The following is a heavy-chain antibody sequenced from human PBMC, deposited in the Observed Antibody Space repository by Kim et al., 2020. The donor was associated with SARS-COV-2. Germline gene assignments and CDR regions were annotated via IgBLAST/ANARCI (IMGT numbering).Heavy chain of an antibody. D-gene: IGHD2-15*01. Sequence: GKGRFTISRDNSKNTLYLQMNSLRAEDTAVYYCARSCSGGSCYLYGMDVWGQGTTVTVSS. CDR3: ARSCSGGSCYLYGMDV. J-gene: IGHJ6*02. V-gene: IGHV3-53*01.